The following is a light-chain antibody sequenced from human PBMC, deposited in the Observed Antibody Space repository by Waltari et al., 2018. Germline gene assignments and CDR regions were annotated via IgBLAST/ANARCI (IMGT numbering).Light chain of an antibody. CDR3: MILHNNAVV. J-gene: IGLJ3*02. V-gene: IGLV5-45*01. CDR1: SGISVGTYK. CDR2: YRSDSTN. Sequence: QAVLTQPASLSASPGASVSLTCTLRSGISVGTYKIYWYQQRPGCPPQFLVKYRSDSTNERGSGVPSRFAGSRDTSANAGILLISVLQSEDEADYYCMILHNNAVVFGGGNRLTVL.